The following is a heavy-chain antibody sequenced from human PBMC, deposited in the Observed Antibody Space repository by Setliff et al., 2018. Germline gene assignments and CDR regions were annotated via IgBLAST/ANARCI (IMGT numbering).Heavy chain of an antibody. V-gene: IGHV1-24*01. CDR3: ARVPYPHRFPYSNYLGYYYYYMDV. CDR1: GYTLTELS. J-gene: IGHJ6*03. Sequence: ASVKVSCKASGYTLTELSMHWVRQAPGKGLEWMGGFDPEDGETIYAQKLQGRVTMTEDTSTDTAYMELSSLRSEDTAVYYCARVPYPHRFPYSNYLGYYYYYMDVWGKGTTVTVSS. D-gene: IGHD4-4*01. CDR2: FDPEDGET.